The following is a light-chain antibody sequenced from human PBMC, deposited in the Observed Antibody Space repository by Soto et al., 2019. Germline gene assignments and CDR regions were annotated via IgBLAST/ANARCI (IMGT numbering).Light chain of an antibody. Sequence: EVVLTQSPATLSLSPGERATLSCRASQSVSSTYLAWYQQKPGQAPRLLIYGASSRATGIPDRFSGSGSGTDFTLTISRLEPEDFAVYYCHQYAGSPWTFGQGTKVEIK. CDR3: HQYAGSPWT. CDR2: GAS. J-gene: IGKJ1*01. V-gene: IGKV3-20*01. CDR1: QSVSSTY.